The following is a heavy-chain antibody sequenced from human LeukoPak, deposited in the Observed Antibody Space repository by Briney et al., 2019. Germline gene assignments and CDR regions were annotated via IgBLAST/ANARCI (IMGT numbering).Heavy chain of an antibody. CDR2: ISGDGSST. J-gene: IGHJ6*02. V-gene: IGHV3-43*02. CDR1: GFIFDDYA. D-gene: IGHD2-21*01. CDR3: AKDRLPGIPGGMDV. Sequence: GGSLRLSCAVGAASGFIFDDYAMHWVRQAPGKGLEWVSLISGDGSSTYYADSVKGRFTISRDNTKNSLYLQMNSLREEDTALYKCAKDRLPGIPGGMDVWGQGTTVTVSS.